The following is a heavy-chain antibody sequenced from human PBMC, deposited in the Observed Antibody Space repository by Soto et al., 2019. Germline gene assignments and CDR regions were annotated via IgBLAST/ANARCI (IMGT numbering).Heavy chain of an antibody. CDR1: GGSISSGGYY. V-gene: IGHV4-31*03. J-gene: IGHJ6*02. CDR3: ARDVQDTYYYYGMDV. Sequence: QVQLQESGPGLVKPSQTLSLTCTVSGGSISSGGYYWSWIRQHPGKGLEWIWYIYYSGSTYYNPSLKSRVTISVDTSKNQFSPKLSSVTAADTAVYYCARDVQDTYYYYGMDVWGQGTTVTVSS. CDR2: IYYSGST.